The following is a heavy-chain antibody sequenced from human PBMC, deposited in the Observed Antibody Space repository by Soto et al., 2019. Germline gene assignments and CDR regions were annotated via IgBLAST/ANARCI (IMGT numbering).Heavy chain of an antibody. J-gene: IGHJ6*02. Sequence: PGESLKISCKASGYSFTSYWIGWVRQMPGKDLEWMGIIYPYDSDTKYSPSFQGQVTISADTSISTAYLQWSSLKASDTAVYYCARLGVTGAPNAHHYYGMDVWGQGTTVTVSS. CDR3: ARLGVTGAPNAHHYYGMDV. V-gene: IGHV5-51*01. CDR2: IYPYDSDT. CDR1: GYSFTSYW. D-gene: IGHD3-10*01.